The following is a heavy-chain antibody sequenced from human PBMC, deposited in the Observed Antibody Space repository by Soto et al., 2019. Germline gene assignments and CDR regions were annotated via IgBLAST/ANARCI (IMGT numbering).Heavy chain of an antibody. J-gene: IGHJ4*02. V-gene: IGHV4-30-2*01. D-gene: IGHD6-19*01. Sequence: PSETLSLTCAVSGGSISSGGYSWSWIRQPPGKGLEWIGYIYHSGSTYYNPSLKSRATISVGRSKNQFSLKLSSVTAADTAVYYCARFTSGWYYFDYWGQGTLVTVSS. CDR1: GGSISSGGYS. CDR2: IYHSGST. CDR3: ARFTSGWYYFDY.